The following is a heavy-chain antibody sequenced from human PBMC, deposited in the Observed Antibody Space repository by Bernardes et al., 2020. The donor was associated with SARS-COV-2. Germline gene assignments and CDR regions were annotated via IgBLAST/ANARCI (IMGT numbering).Heavy chain of an antibody. CDR1: GFSFSDSS. Sequence: GGSLRLSCVVSGFSFSDSSMIWVRQAPGKGLEWISYISGGRSAIYYAESVKGRFTISRDTAKNSLFLQMNSLREEDTAVYHCARIDEVTGRDYWGQGTLVTGSS. CDR3: ARIDEVTGRDY. D-gene: IGHD6-19*01. CDR2: ISGGRSAI. J-gene: IGHJ4*02. V-gene: IGHV3-48*02.